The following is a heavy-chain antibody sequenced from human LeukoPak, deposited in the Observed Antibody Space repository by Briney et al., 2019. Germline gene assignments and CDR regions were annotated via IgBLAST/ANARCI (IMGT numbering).Heavy chain of an antibody. D-gene: IGHD6-19*01. CDR3: ASTQQWLAFDY. V-gene: IGHV4-59*01. Sequence: PSETLSLTCTVSGGSISNYYWSWLRQPPGKGLEWIGCFYHRGSTNYNPSLKSRVTTSVDTSKNQFSLRLSSVTAADTAVYYCASTQQWLAFDYWGQGILVTVSS. J-gene: IGHJ4*02. CDR2: FYHRGST. CDR1: GGSISNYY.